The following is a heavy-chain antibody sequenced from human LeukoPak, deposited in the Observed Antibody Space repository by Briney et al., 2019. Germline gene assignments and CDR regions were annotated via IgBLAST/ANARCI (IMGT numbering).Heavy chain of an antibody. Sequence: PGRSLRLSCAASGFTFSSYAMHWVRQAPGKGLEWVAVISYDGSNKYYADSVKGRFTISRDNSKNTLYLQMNSLRAEDTAVYYCARSEDFDYHMDVWGKGTTVTVSS. CDR2: ISYDGSNK. J-gene: IGHJ6*03. CDR3: ARSEDFDYHMDV. V-gene: IGHV3-30-3*01. CDR1: GFTFSSYA. D-gene: IGHD3/OR15-3a*01.